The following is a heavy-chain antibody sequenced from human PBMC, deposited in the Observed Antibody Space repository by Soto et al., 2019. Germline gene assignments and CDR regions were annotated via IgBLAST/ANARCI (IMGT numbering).Heavy chain of an antibody. CDR2: INAGNGNT. V-gene: IGHV1-3*01. J-gene: IGHJ3*02. Sequence: ASVKGSCKASGYTFTSYAMHWVRQAPGQRLEWMGWINAGNGNTKYSQKFQGRVTITRDTSASTAYMELSSLRSEDTAVYYCARKLRYFDWLLPHDAFDIWGQGTMVTVSS. D-gene: IGHD3-9*01. CDR1: GYTFTSYA. CDR3: ARKLRYFDWLLPHDAFDI.